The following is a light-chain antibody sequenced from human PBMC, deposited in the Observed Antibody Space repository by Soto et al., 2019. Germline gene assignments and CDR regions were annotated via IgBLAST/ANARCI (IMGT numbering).Light chain of an antibody. J-gene: IGLJ3*02. CDR2: PYN. CDR3: AAWDDSLNGWV. V-gene: IGLV1-44*01. CDR1: SSNIGSNP. Sequence: QSVLTQPPSASGTPGQRVTISCSGSSSNIGSNPVKWYLQVPGTAPKLLIYPYNQRPSGVPARLSESKSGTSASLAISGLQSEDEADSYCAAWDDSLNGWVFGGGTKLTVL.